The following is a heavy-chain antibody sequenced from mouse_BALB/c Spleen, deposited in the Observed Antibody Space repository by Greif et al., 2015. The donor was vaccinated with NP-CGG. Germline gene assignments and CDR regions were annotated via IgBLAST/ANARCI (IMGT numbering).Heavy chain of an antibody. V-gene: IGHV6-6*02. Sequence: EVQRVESGGGLVQPGGSMKLSCVASGFTFSNYWMNWVRQSPEEGLEWVAEIRLKSNNYATHYAESVKGRFTISRDDSKSSVYLQMNNLRAEDTGIYYCTRPLDGYILPDYWGQGTTLTVSS. J-gene: IGHJ2*01. CDR1: GFTFSNYW. CDR2: IRLKSNNYAT. CDR3: TRPLDGYILPDY. D-gene: IGHD1-2*01.